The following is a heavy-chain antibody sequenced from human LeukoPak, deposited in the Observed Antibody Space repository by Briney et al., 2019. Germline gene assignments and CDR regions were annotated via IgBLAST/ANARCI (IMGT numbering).Heavy chain of an antibody. J-gene: IGHJ4*02. CDR2: INPNSGVT. D-gene: IGHD1-14*01. CDR1: GYTFTSYG. CDR3: ARDIGGNDY. V-gene: IGHV1-2*02. Sequence: ASVKVSCKASGYTFTSYGISWVRQAPGQGLEWMGWINPNSGVTNYAQKFQGRVTMTSDTSISTAYMELSSLKSDDTAVYYCARDIGGNDYWGQGTLVTV.